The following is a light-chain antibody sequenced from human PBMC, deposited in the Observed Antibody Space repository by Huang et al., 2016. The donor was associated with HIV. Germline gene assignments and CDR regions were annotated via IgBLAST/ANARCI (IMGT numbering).Light chain of an antibody. J-gene: IGKJ1*01. CDR1: QSVSSSY. CDR2: GAS. V-gene: IGKV3-20*01. CDR3: QQYGSSPWT. Sequence: EIVLTQSPGTLSLSPGERATLSCRASQSVSSSYLGWYKQKPGQAPRLLISGASSRATGIPDRVSGSGSGTDFTLTISRLEPEDFAVYYGQQYGSSPWTFGQGTKVGIK.